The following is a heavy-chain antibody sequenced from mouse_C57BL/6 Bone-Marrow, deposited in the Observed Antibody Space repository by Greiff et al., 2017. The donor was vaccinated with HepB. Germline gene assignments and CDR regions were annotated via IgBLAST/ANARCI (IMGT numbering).Heavy chain of an antibody. CDR1: GYTFTSYW. Sequence: VQLQQPGAELVKPGASVKLSCKASGYTFTSYWMHWVKQRPGRGLGWIGRIDPNSGGTKYNEKFKSKATLTVDKPSSTAYMQLSSLTSEDSAVFYCARNGYDGAWFAYWGQGTLVTVSA. CDR2: IDPNSGGT. CDR3: ARNGYDGAWFAY. J-gene: IGHJ3*01. V-gene: IGHV1-72*01. D-gene: IGHD2-2*01.